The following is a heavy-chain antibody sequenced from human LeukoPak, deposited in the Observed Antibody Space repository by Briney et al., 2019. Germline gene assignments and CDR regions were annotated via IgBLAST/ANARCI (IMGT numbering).Heavy chain of an antibody. CDR2: INPNSGGT. CDR3: ARDDHFDN. Sequence: ASVKVSCKASGYSFTDYNMQWLRQAPGQGLEWMGWINPNSGGTNYAQKFQGRVTMTRDTSISTAYMELSRLRSDDTAVYYCARDDHFDNWGQGTLVTVSS. J-gene: IGHJ4*02. CDR1: GYSFTDYN. V-gene: IGHV1-2*02.